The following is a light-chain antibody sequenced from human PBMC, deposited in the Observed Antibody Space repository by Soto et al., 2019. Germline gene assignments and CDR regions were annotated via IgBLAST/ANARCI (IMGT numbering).Light chain of an antibody. CDR2: GAS. Sequence: EPVLTQSPGTLSLSPGARATLSCRASQSVSSNYLVWYQQKPGQAPRLLIYGASSRATGIPDRFSGSGSGTDLTITISSLQSEDFEVYYCQQYYDWPITFGQGTRLEIK. CDR1: QSVSSNY. CDR3: QQYYDWPIT. V-gene: IGKV3-20*01. J-gene: IGKJ5*01.